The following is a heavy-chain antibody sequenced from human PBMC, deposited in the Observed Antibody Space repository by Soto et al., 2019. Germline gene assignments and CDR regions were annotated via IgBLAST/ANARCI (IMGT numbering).Heavy chain of an antibody. D-gene: IGHD5-12*01. V-gene: IGHV4-30-2*01. CDR3: ARGGCYDSFES. Sequence: QLQLHESGSALVKPSQTLSLTCTVTGASITYGGYSRSWILQTPGKGLEWLGYINHLETTCYDPSFVSRLTLSLDRTKNQLSLSLTSVTAADRAVYCCARGGCYDSFESWGQGILVTVSS. J-gene: IGHJ4*02. CDR1: GASITYGGYS. CDR2: INHLETT.